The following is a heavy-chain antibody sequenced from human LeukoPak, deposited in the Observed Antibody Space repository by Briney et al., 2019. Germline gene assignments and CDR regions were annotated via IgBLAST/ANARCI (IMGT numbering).Heavy chain of an antibody. CDR3: ANDLGWIQLNLG. Sequence: GGSLRLSCVASGFTFSSYSMNWVRQAPGKGLEWVSSISSSSSYIYYADSVKGRFTISRDNSKNTVYLQMNSLRAEDTAVYYCANDLGWIQLNLGRGQGTLVTASS. D-gene: IGHD5-18*01. CDR1: GFTFSSYS. J-gene: IGHJ4*02. V-gene: IGHV3-21*04. CDR2: ISSSSSYI.